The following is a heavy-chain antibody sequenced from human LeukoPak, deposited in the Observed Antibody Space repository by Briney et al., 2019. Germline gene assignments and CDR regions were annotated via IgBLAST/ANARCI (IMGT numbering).Heavy chain of an antibody. V-gene: IGHV1-2*02. CDR1: GYTFAGYY. Sequence: AASVKVSCKASGYTFAGYYMHWVRQAPGQGLEWMGWINPNSGGTNYAQKLQGRVTMTTDTSTSTAYMELRSLRSDDTAVYYCARDLRDYVWGSYRSSDAFDIWGQGTMVTVSS. D-gene: IGHD3-16*02. CDR2: INPNSGGT. J-gene: IGHJ3*02. CDR3: ARDLRDYVWGSYRSSDAFDI.